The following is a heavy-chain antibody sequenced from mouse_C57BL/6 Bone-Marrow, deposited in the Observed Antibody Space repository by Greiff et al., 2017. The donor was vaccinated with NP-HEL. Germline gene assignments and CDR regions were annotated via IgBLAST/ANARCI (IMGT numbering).Heavy chain of an antibody. J-gene: IGHJ4*01. V-gene: IGHV5-4*01. Sequence: EVQGVESGGGLVKPGGSLKLSCAASGFTFSSYAMSWVRQTPEKRLEWVATISAGGSYTYYPDNVKGRFTISRDNAKNNLYLQLSHLKSEDTSMYYGARELRSYAMDYWGQGTSVTVSS. CDR2: ISAGGSYT. CDR3: ARELRSYAMDY. CDR1: GFTFSSYA. D-gene: IGHD1-1*01.